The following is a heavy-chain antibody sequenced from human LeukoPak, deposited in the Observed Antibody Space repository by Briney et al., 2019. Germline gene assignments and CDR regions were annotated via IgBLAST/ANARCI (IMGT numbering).Heavy chain of an antibody. Sequence: GGSLRLSCAASGFAFSSYAMSWVRQAPGKGLEWVSVIGGSGGRTYYADSVKGRFTISRDNSKNTLYLQMNSLRAEDTAVYYCAKPSSGWYSGFDYWGQGTLVTVSS. V-gene: IGHV3-23*01. CDR2: IGGSGGRT. J-gene: IGHJ4*02. CDR1: GFAFSSYA. D-gene: IGHD6-19*01. CDR3: AKPSSGWYSGFDY.